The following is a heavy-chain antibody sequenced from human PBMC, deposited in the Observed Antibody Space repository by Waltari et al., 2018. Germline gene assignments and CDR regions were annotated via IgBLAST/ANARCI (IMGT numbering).Heavy chain of an antibody. D-gene: IGHD1-26*01. V-gene: IGHV1-69-2*01. Sequence: EVQLVQSGAEVKKPGATVKISCKASGYTFTDYYMHWVQQAPGKGLEWMGRVDPEDGETIYAEKFQGRVTITADTSTDTAYMELSSLRSEDTAVYYCATDNRGSYLNSYGAFDIWGQGTMVTVSS. CDR1: GYTFTDYY. CDR3: ATDNRGSYLNSYGAFDI. J-gene: IGHJ3*02. CDR2: VDPEDGET.